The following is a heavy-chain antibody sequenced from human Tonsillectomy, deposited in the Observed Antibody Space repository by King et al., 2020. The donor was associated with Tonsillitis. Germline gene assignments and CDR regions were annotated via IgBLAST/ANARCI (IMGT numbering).Heavy chain of an antibody. V-gene: IGHV5-51*01. CDR2: IYPGDSDT. Sequence: VQLVESGAEVKKPGESLKISCKGSGYSFTSYWIGWVRQMPGKGLEWMGIIYPGDSDTRYSPSFQGQVTSSADKSISTAYLQGSSLKASDTAMYYCARPTAFISGYYNAFDIWGQGTMVTVSS. CDR1: GYSFTSYW. J-gene: IGHJ3*02. CDR3: ARPTAFISGYYNAFDI. D-gene: IGHD3-22*01.